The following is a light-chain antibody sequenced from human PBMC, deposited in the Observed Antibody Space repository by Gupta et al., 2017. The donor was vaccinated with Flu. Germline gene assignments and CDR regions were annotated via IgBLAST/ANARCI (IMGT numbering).Light chain of an antibody. Sequence: QSALTQPASVSGSPGQSITISCTGTSSDVGGYNYVSWYQQRPGKAPKLMIYDVTNRPSGIADRFSGSKSGNTASLTIAGLQAEDEADYYCSSYTDTSTFCVFGRGTKLTVL. CDR2: DVT. J-gene: IGLJ1*01. V-gene: IGLV2-14*01. CDR3: SSYTDTSTFCV. CDR1: SSDVGGYNY.